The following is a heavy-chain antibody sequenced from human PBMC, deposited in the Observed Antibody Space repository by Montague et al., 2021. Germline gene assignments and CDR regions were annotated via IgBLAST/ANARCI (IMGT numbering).Heavy chain of an antibody. Sequence: SVKVSCKASGYTFNDYHISWVRQASGQRLQWLGWIFPNSGVTNYAPTFRGRVTMTTDTSTRTAYMELGSLTYDDTAIYYCARSDIRRYIGSSSAYWGQGTLVSVSS. CDR3: ARSDIRRYIGSSSAY. CDR2: IFPNSGVT. CDR1: GYTFNDYH. D-gene: IGHD2-15*01. V-gene: IGHV1-2*02. J-gene: IGHJ4*02.